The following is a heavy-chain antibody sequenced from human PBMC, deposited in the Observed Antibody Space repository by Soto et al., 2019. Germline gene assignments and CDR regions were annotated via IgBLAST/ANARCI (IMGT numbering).Heavy chain of an antibody. D-gene: IGHD5-18*01. CDR2: ISAYNGNT. CDR1: GYTFTSYC. Sequence: ASVNVSCKSSGYTFTSYCMSWVRRAPGQGLECMGWISAYNGNTNYAQKLQGRVTMTTDTSTSTAYMELRSLRSDDTAVYYCASGYSYGYHYYYGMDVWGQGTTVTVSS. CDR3: ASGYSYGYHYYYGMDV. J-gene: IGHJ6*02. V-gene: IGHV1-18*04.